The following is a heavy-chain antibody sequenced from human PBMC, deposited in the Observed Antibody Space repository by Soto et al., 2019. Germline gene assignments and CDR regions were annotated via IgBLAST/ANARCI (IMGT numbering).Heavy chain of an antibody. CDR3: ARDYEYSYGYKWSGY. Sequence: QVQLVQSGAEVKKPGASVKVSCKASGYTFTSYGISWVRQAPGQGLEWMGWISAYNGNTNYAQKLQGRVTMTTDTSTSTPYMELRSLRSDDTAVYYCARDYEYSYGYKWSGYWGQGTLVTVSS. D-gene: IGHD5-18*01. J-gene: IGHJ4*02. V-gene: IGHV1-18*01. CDR2: ISAYNGNT. CDR1: GYTFTSYG.